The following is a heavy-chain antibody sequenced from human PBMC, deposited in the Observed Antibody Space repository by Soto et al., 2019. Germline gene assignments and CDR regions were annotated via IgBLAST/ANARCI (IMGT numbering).Heavy chain of an antibody. J-gene: IGHJ6*02. Sequence: GASVKVSCKASGYTFTSYGISWVRQAPGQGLEWMGWISAYNGNTNYAQKLQGRVTMTTDTSTSTAYMELRSLRSDDTAVYYCARDPPIVLRYFDWLSLYYYGMDVWGQGTTVIVSS. CDR3: ARDPPIVLRYFDWLSLYYYGMDV. V-gene: IGHV1-18*01. CDR1: GYTFTSYG. CDR2: ISAYNGNT. D-gene: IGHD3-9*01.